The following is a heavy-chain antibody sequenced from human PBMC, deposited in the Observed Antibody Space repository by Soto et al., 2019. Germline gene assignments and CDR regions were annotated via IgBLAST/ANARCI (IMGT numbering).Heavy chain of an antibody. D-gene: IGHD6-13*01. J-gene: IGHJ4*02. CDR1: GFTFSSYG. CDR3: ARDGSRIYSSSYFDY. Sequence: QVQLVESGGGVVQPGRSLRLSCAASGFTFSSYGMHWVRQAPGKGLEWVAVIWYDGSNKYYADSVKSRFTISRDNSKNTLYLQMNSLRAEDTAVYYCARDGSRIYSSSYFDYWGQGTLVTVSS. V-gene: IGHV3-33*01. CDR2: IWYDGSNK.